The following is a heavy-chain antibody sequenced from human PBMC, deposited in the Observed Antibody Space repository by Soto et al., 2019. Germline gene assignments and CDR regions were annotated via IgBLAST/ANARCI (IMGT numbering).Heavy chain of an antibody. CDR2: ISAYNGNT. Sequence: QVPLVQSGAEVKKPGASVKVSCKASGYTFTSYGISWVRQAPGQGLEWMGWISAYNGNTNYAQKLQGRVTMTTDTSTSTAYMELRSLRSDDTAVYYCARVQYYDFWSGAYWYFDLWGRGTLVTVSS. J-gene: IGHJ2*01. CDR1: GYTFTSYG. CDR3: ARVQYYDFWSGAYWYFDL. V-gene: IGHV1-18*04. D-gene: IGHD3-3*01.